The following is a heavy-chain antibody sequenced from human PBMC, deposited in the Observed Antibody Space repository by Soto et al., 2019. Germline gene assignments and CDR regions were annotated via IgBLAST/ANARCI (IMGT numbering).Heavy chain of an antibody. CDR3: AKARCSTPNCYVPDY. Sequence: EVQLLESGGGLVQPGGSLRLSCAASGFTFSTYTMSWVRRAPGKGLEWVSAISGSGASPSYAASVQGRFTISRDNPKRTLYLQMNNLRAEDTAVYYCAKARCSTPNCYVPDYWGQGTLVTVSS. J-gene: IGHJ4*02. CDR2: ISGSGASP. D-gene: IGHD2-2*01. CDR1: GFTFSTYT. V-gene: IGHV3-23*01.